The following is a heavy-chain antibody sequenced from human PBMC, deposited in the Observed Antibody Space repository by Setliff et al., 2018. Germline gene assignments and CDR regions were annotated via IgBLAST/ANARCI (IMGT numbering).Heavy chain of an antibody. Sequence: GASVKVSCKASGGSFSNYPITWVRQAPGQGLEWMGRIIPTSGTTNYAQTLQGRVTFSADASTATAYIEVTSLRSEDTAVYYCATVNRGGYHSIYWYFAPWGRGTLVTVSS. CDR3: ATVNRGGYHSIYWYFAP. D-gene: IGHD1-26*01. CDR1: GGSFSNYP. CDR2: IIPTSGTT. V-gene: IGHV1-69*13. J-gene: IGHJ2*01.